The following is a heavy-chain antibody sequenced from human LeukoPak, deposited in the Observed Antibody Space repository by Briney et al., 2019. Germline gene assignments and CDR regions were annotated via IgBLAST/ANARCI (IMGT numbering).Heavy chain of an antibody. CDR3: ARDWARTRVGALGY. V-gene: IGHV1-2*02. CDR1: GYTFTGYY. D-gene: IGHD1-26*01. CDR2: INPNSGGT. J-gene: IGHJ4*02. Sequence: ASVEVSCKASGYTFTGYYMHWVRQAPGQGLEWMGWINPNSGGTNYAQKFQGRVTMTRDTSISTAYMELSRLRSDDTAVYYCARDWARTRVGALGYWGQGTLVTVSS.